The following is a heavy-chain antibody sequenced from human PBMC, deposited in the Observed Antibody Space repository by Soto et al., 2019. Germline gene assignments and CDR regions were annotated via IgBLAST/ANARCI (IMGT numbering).Heavy chain of an antibody. CDR2: ISYDGSNK. J-gene: IGHJ6*02. CDR3: ARGFIPMFCSSATCPHGYYHFYGMDV. Sequence: GGSLRLSCAASGLTFSSYVMHWVRQAPGKGLEWVTLISYDGSNKYYADSVKGRFTISRDNSKNTLYLQMNSLRAEDTAVYYCARGFIPMFCSSATCPHGYYHFYGMDVWGQGTPVTV. CDR1: GLTFSSYV. V-gene: IGHV3-30-3*01. D-gene: IGHD2-2*01.